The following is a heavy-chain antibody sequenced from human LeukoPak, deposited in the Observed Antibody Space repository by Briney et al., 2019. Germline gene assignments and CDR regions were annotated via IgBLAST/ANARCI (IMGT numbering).Heavy chain of an antibody. V-gene: IGHV3-23*01. Sequence: GGSLRLSCAASGFTFSSYGLSWVRQAPGKGLEWVSAISASGGSTYYADSVKGRFTISRDNSKNPLYLQMNSLRAEDTAVYYCAKGGGYEAQYYYYYLDVWGKGTTVTISS. J-gene: IGHJ6*03. CDR1: GFTFSSYG. CDR2: ISASGGST. D-gene: IGHD5-12*01. CDR3: AKGGGYEAQYYYYYLDV.